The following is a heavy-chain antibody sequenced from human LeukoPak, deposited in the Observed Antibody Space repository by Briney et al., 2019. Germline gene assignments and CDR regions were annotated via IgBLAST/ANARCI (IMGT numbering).Heavy chain of an antibody. D-gene: IGHD4-17*01. Sequence: GGSPRLSCAASGFTFSSYWMSWVRQAPGKGLEWVANIKQDGSEEYYVDSVKGRFTISRDNAKNSLYLQMNSLRAEDTAVYYCARDHDCGDFDAFDIWGQGTMVTVSS. CDR1: GFTFSSYW. CDR3: ARDHDCGDFDAFDI. J-gene: IGHJ3*02. CDR2: IKQDGSEE. V-gene: IGHV3-7*04.